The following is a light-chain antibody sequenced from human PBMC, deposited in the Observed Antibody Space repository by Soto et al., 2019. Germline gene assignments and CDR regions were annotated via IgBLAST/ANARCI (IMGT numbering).Light chain of an antibody. CDR3: QAWDRTTAV. CDR2: QDS. Sequence: SYELTQPPSVSVSPGQTASITCSGAKLGDKYACWYQQKPGQSPVLVIYQDSQRPSGIPERFSGSNSGNTATLTISGTQAMDEADYYCQAWDRTTAVFGTGTKVTVL. V-gene: IGLV3-1*01. CDR1: KLGDKY. J-gene: IGLJ1*01.